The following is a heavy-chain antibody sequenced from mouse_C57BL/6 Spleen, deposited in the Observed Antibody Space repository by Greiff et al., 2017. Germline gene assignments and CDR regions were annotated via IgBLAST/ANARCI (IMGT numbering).Heavy chain of an antibody. D-gene: IGHD2-5*01. CDR1: GYTFTSYW. J-gene: IGHJ2*01. CDR2: IDPSDSYT. CDR3: ARSHYSNYGVFDY. Sequence: VQLQQPGAELVMPGASVKLSCKASGYTFTSYWMHWVKQRPGQGLEWIGEIDPSDSYTNYNQKFKGKTTLTVDKSSSTAYMQLSSLTSEDSAVYYCARSHYSNYGVFDYWGQGTTLTVSS. V-gene: IGHV1-69*01.